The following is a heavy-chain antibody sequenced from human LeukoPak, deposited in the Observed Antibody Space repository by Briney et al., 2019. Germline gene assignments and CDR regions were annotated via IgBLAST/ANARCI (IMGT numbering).Heavy chain of an antibody. CDR3: ARIGAMYYYDSSRGAFQI. J-gene: IGHJ3*02. V-gene: IGHV1-69*04. D-gene: IGHD3-22*01. CDR1: GGTFSSCA. Sequence: AASVKVSCNASGGTFSSCAISWVRQAPGQGLEWMGRIIPILGIANYAQKFQGRVTITADKSTSTAYMELSSLRSEDTAVYYCARIGAMYYYDSSRGAFQIWGQGTMVTVSS. CDR2: IIPILGIA.